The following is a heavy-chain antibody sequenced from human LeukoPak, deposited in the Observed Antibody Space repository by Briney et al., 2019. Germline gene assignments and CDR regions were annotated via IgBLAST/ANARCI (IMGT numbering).Heavy chain of an antibody. Sequence: GGSLRLSCAASGFTFSSYDMSWVRQALGKGLEWVSASAGDGRSTYADSVKGRFTISRDSSKNTLYLQMNSLRAEDTATYYCAKALNYWYFDLWGRGNLVTVSS. J-gene: IGHJ2*01. V-gene: IGHV3-23*01. CDR3: AKALNYWYFDL. CDR2: SAGDGRST. CDR1: GFTFSSYD.